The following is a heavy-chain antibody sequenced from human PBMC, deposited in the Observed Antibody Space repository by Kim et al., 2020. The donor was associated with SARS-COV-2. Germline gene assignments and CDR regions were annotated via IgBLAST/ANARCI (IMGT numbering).Heavy chain of an antibody. Sequence: GGSLRLSCTTSGFTFIGHAMSWVRQAPGQGLEWVSSIDGSDGTTYYVDSVKGRFTISSNAAKTPLFLQMRPLRADTPATYFCMKGGWGWLWAHWGLGTLV. V-gene: IGHV3-23*01. CDR1: GFTFIGHA. J-gene: IGHJ4*02. CDR3: MKGGWGWLWAH. CDR2: IDGSDGTT. D-gene: IGHD3-22*01.